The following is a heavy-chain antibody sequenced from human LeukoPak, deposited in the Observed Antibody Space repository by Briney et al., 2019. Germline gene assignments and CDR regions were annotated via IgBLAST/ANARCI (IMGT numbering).Heavy chain of an antibody. V-gene: IGHV3-9*01. D-gene: IGHD5-18*01. J-gene: IGHJ4*02. CDR3: AKDEGIQVWTYAAVY. CDR1: GFTFGDYA. CDR2: ISWNSGSI. Sequence: GGSLRLSCAAPGFTFGDYAMHWVRQAPGKGLEWVSGISWNSGSIGYADSVKGRFTISRDNAKNSLFLQMNSLRPEDTALYYCAKDEGIQVWTYAAVYWGQGTLVTVSS.